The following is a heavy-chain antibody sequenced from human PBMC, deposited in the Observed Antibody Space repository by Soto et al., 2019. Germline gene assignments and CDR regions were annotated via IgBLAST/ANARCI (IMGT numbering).Heavy chain of an antibody. Sequence: QVQLVQSGAEVKKPGASVKVSCKASGYTFTSYDINWVRQATGQGLEWMGWMNPNSGNTGYAQKFQGRVTMTRNTSRSTAYMELSSRRAEDTAVYYGARAGVGYCSGGSCYPVGYGGQGTLVTVSS. D-gene: IGHD2-15*01. CDR3: ARAGVGYCSGGSCYPVGY. CDR1: GYTFTSYD. V-gene: IGHV1-8*01. CDR2: MNPNSGNT. J-gene: IGHJ4*02.